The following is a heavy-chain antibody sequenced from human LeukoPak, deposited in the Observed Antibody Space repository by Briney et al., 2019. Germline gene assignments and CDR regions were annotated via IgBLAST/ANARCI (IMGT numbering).Heavy chain of an antibody. D-gene: IGHD3-3*01. CDR3: ASATNYDFWSCYYNLDY. CDR2: ISSSGSTI. Sequence: GGSLRLSCAASGFTFSRYETNWVRQAPGKGLEWVSYISSSGSTIYYADSVKGRFTISRDNTKNSLYLQMNSLRAEDTAVYYCASATNYDFWSCYYNLDYWGQGTLVTVSS. J-gene: IGHJ4*02. CDR1: GFTFSRYE. V-gene: IGHV3-48*03.